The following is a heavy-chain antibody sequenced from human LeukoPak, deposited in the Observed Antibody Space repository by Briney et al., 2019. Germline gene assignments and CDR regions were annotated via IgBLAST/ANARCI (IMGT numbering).Heavy chain of an antibody. CDR2: IYYSGST. CDR3: ARVFDSGSQAYFYYMDV. V-gene: IGHV4-59*01. D-gene: IGHD3-10*01. CDR1: GGSISSYY. J-gene: IGHJ6*03. Sequence: SETPSLTCTVSGGSISSYYWSWIRQPPGKGLEWIGYIYYSGSTNYNPSLKSRVTISVDTSKNQFSLKLTSVTAADTAVYYCARVFDSGSQAYFYYMDVWGKGTTVTIFS.